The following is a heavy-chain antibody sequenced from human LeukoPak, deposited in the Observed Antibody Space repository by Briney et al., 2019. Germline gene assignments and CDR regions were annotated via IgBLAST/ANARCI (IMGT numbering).Heavy chain of an antibody. Sequence: GGSLRLSCAASGFTFSSYAMHWVRQAPGKGLEWVAVISYHGSNKYYADSVKGRFTISRDNSKNALYLQMNSLRGEDTTLYYCARCQHRVRYSDDAFDIWGQGTMVTVSS. J-gene: IGHJ3*02. CDR2: ISYHGSNK. V-gene: IGHV3-30*04. CDR3: ARCQHRVRYSDDAFDI. CDR1: GFTFSSYA. D-gene: IGHD3-10*01.